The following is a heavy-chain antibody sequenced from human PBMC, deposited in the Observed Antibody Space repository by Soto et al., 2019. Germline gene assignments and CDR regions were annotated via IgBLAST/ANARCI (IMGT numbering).Heavy chain of an antibody. CDR1: GFTFSSYA. D-gene: IGHD6-13*01. Sequence: PGGALRLSCAASGFTFSSYAMSWGRQAPGKGLEWVSAISGSGGSTYYADSVKGRFTISRDNSKNTLYVQMNSLRAEDTAIYYCAKDRTNGIAAGWGPGTLVTVSS. CDR3: AKDRTNGIAAG. V-gene: IGHV3-23*01. J-gene: IGHJ4*02. CDR2: ISGSGGST.